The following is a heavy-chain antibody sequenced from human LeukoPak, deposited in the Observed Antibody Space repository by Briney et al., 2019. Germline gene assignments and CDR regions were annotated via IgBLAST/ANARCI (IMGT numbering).Heavy chain of an antibody. Sequence: GGSLRLSCEASGFTFSSFAMTWVRQAPGKGLEWVSSITGSHGRTYNTDSVKGRFTISRENSQNTLYLQMNSLRAEDTAVYYCTKDPNGDYVGAFDPWGQGTLVTVSS. CDR2: ITGSHGRT. CDR1: GFTFSSFA. V-gene: IGHV3-23*01. D-gene: IGHD4-17*01. CDR3: TKDPNGDYVGAFDP. J-gene: IGHJ5*02.